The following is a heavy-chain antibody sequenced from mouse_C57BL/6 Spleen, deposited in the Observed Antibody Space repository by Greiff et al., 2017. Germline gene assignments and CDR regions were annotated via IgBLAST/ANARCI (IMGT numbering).Heavy chain of an antibody. J-gene: IGHJ4*01. CDR2: INPNNGGT. V-gene: IGHV1-22*01. CDR1: GYTFTDYN. Sequence: VQLKESGPELVKPGASVKMSCKASGYTFTDYNMHWVKQSHGKSLEWIGYINPNNGGTSYNQKFKGKATLTVNKSSSTAYMELRSLTSEDSAVYYCADGYDPYAMDYWGQGTSVTVSS. CDR3: ADGYDPYAMDY. D-gene: IGHD2-2*01.